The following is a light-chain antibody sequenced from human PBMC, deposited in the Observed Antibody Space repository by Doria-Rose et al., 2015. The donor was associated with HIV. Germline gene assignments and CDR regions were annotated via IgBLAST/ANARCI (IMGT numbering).Light chain of an antibody. J-gene: IGKJ1*01. CDR2: DGS. CDR3: HQYGTSWT. CDR1: QSFSSTY. V-gene: IGKV3-20*01. Sequence: EIVTTQSPGTLSLSPGERATFSCRASQSFSSTYLAWYQQKPGQAPSLLIYDGSTTATGIPDRFSASGSGTDFTLAINRLEPEDFALYYCHQYGTSWTFGQGTKVEI.